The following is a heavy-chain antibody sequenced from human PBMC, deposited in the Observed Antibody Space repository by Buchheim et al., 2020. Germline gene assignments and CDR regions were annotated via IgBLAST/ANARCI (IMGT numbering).Heavy chain of an antibody. CDR3: ARGGQTAAAVDNWFDP. D-gene: IGHD1-14*01. V-gene: IGHV4-59*01. CDR1: GDSLRGYY. J-gene: IGHJ5*02. CDR2: ISYGGTT. Sequence: QVLLQESGPGLLKPSETLSLTCTVSGDSLRGYYWNWIRQPPGKGLEWIGYISYGGTTQYNPTLKNRVSITLATSKDQFYLKMNTVTTADTAKYFCARGGQTAAAVDNWFDPWGRG.